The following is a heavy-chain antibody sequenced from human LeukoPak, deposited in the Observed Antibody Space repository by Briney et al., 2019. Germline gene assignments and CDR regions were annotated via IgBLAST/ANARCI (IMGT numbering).Heavy chain of an antibody. CDR1: GGSFSGYY. Sequence: SETLSLTCTVYGGSFSGYYWSWIRQPPGKGLEWIGEINHSGSTNYNPSLKSRVTISVGTSKDQFSLKLSSVTAADTAVYYCARGFRYSSSNYWGQGTLVTVSS. J-gene: IGHJ4*02. CDR2: INHSGST. CDR3: ARGFRYSSSNY. D-gene: IGHD6-13*01. V-gene: IGHV4-34*01.